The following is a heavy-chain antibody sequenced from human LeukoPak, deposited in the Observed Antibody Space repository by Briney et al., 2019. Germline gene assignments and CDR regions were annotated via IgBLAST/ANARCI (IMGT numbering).Heavy chain of an antibody. CDR2: IYYSGST. J-gene: IGHJ5*02. Sequence: KTSETLSLTCTVSGGSISSSSYYWGWLRQPPGKGLEWIGSIYYSGSTNYNPSLKSRVTISVDTSKNQFSLKLSSVTAADTAVYYCARGTVGYCSGGSCQGWFDPWGQGTLVTVSS. CDR3: ARGTVGYCSGGSCQGWFDP. V-gene: IGHV4-39*02. CDR1: GGSISSSSYY. D-gene: IGHD2-15*01.